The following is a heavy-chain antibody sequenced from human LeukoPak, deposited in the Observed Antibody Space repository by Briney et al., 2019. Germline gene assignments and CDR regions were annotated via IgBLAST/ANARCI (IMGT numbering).Heavy chain of an antibody. CDR2: IWYDGSDK. J-gene: IGHJ4*02. V-gene: IGHV3-33*03. CDR1: GFTFTSYG. CDR3: ATDQGIY. Sequence: GGSLRLSCAASGFTFTSYGMHWVRQAPGKGLEWVAVIWYDGSDKYNADSVKGRFTISRDNSKNTLYLQMNSLRAEDTAVYYCATDQGIYWGQGTLVTVSS.